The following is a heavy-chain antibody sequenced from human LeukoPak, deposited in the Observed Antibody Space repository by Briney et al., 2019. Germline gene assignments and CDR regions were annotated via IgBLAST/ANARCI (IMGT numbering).Heavy chain of an antibody. V-gene: IGHV3-21*01. CDR2: ISSSSSYI. D-gene: IGHD6-13*01. CDR1: GFTFSSYS. J-gene: IGHJ4*02. Sequence: GGSLRLSCAASGFTFSSYSMNWVRQAPGKGLEWVSSISSSSSYIYYADTVKGRFTISRDNAKNSLYLQMNSLRAEDTAVYYCARGGRAAAAHFDYWGQGTLVTVSS. CDR3: ARGGRAAAAHFDY.